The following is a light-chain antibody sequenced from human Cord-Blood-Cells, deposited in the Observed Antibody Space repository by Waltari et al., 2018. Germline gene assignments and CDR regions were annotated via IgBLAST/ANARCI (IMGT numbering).Light chain of an antibody. CDR2: EVS. V-gene: IGLV2-23*02. CDR3: CSDAGSSTFV. Sequence: QSALTRPASVSGSPGQPITISCTGTSSVVGSYNLVSWYQQHPGKAPKLMIYEVSKRPSGVSNRFSVSKSGNTASLTISGLQAEDESDYYCCSDAGSSTFVFGTGTKVTGL. J-gene: IGLJ1*01. CDR1: SSVVGSYNL.